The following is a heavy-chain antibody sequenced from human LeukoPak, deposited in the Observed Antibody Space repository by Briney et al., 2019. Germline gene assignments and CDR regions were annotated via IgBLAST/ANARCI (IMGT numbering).Heavy chain of an antibody. D-gene: IGHD2-2*01. J-gene: IGHJ4*02. CDR1: GFTFSSYG. CDR3: AKAITGEYCSSNTCYFPDY. V-gene: IGHV3-30*02. Sequence: GGSLRLSCAASGFTFSSYGMHWVRQAPGKGLEWVAFIRYDGSNKYYADSVKGRFTISRDNSKNTLYLQMNSLRAEDTAVYYCAKAITGEYCSSNTCYFPDYWGQGTLVTVSS. CDR2: IRYDGSNK.